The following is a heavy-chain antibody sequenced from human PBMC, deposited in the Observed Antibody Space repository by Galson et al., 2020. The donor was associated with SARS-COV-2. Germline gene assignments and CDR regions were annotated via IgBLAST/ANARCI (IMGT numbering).Heavy chain of an antibody. J-gene: IGHJ4*02. V-gene: IGHV2-70*11. CDR2: IEWDDDK. CDR3: AREEAACTMIDY. CDR1: EFSLSTSGMC. D-gene: IGHD2-8*01. Sequence: SGPTQVKPTQTLTLTCTLSEFSLSTSGMCVSWIRQPQGKALEWLARIEWDDDKYYSTYLKTRLTISKDTSKNQVVLKMTNMDPVDTATYYCAREEAACTMIDYWGEATLVTVSS.